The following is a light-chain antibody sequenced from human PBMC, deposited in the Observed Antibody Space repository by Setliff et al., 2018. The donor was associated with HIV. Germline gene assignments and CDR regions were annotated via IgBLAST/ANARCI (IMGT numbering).Light chain of an antibody. J-gene: IGLJ1*01. CDR2: QAT. V-gene: IGLV2-23*01. CDR1: SNDVGRYNL. CDR3: CSNTGSNTFV. Sequence: QSVLTQPASVSGSPGQSITISCTGTSNDVGRYNLVSWYQQHPARAPKLIIYQATRRPSGVSNRFSGSKSGNVASLTISGLQAEDEADYYWCSNTGSNTFVFGTGTKVTVL.